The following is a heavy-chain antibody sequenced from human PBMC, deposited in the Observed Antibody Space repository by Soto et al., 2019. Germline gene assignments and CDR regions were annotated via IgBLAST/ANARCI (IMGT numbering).Heavy chain of an antibody. D-gene: IGHD2-2*01. CDR2: ISGSGGGT. Sequence: EVQLLESGGGLVQPGGSLRLSCAASGFTFSNYFMTWVRQAPGKGLEWVSTISGSGGGTYYADSVKGRFTISRDNSKNTLFLQMNSLRAEDTALYYCAIYTRSTDYWGQGTLVTVSS. J-gene: IGHJ4*02. V-gene: IGHV3-23*01. CDR3: AIYTRSTDY. CDR1: GFTFSNYF.